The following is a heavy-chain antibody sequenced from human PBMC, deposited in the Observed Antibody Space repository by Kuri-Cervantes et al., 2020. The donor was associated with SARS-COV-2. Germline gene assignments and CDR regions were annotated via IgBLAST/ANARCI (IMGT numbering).Heavy chain of an antibody. Sequence: ASVKVSCKTSGYTFTSYDINWVRQATGQGREWMVWMNPNSGNTSFAQKFQGRVTMTSNTSVTTAYMELSSMRSEDTAVYYGARSPTWGGYYYYFDYWGRGTLVTVSS. J-gene: IGHJ4*02. CDR3: ARSPTWGGYYYYFDY. V-gene: IGHV1-8*01. CDR1: GYTFTSYD. D-gene: IGHD3-3*01. CDR2: MNPNSGNT.